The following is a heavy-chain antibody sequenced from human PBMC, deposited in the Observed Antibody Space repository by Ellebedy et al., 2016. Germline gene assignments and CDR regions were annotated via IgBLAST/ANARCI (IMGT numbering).Heavy chain of an antibody. Sequence: ASVKVSXKASRYTFTSYYMHWVRQAPGQGLEWMGIINPSGGSTSYAQKFQGRVTMTRDTSTSTVYMELSSLRSEDTAVYYCARDAPELLVDYWGQGTLVTVSS. CDR1: RYTFTSYY. D-gene: IGHD1-26*01. J-gene: IGHJ4*02. V-gene: IGHV1-46*01. CDR3: ARDAPELLVDY. CDR2: INPSGGST.